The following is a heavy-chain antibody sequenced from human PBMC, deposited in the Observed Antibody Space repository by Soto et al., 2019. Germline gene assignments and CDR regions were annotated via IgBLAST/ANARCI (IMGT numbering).Heavy chain of an antibody. CDR1: GASISGGGYY. J-gene: IGHJ5*02. Sequence: QVQLKESGPGLVKPSQTLSLSCTVSGASISGGGYYWNWIRQYPGKGLEWIGSMFNSGSTHYNPSLQSRATISIDLSKNEYYLKLSSVTAADTAVYYCARWFDPWGQGILVTVSS. CDR2: MFNSGST. V-gene: IGHV4-31*03. CDR3: ARWFDP.